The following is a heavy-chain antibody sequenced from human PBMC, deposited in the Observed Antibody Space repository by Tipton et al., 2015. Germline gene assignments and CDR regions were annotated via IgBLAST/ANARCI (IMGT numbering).Heavy chain of an antibody. CDR1: GGTFSSYA. D-gene: IGHD3-3*01. CDR2: IIPMFGTT. CDR3: AREGDFWSGWPFDY. V-gene: IGHV1-69*05. Sequence: QSGPEVKKPGSSVKVSCKASGGTFSSYAISWVRQAPGQGLQWMGGIIPMFGTTNYAQKFQGRVTITRNESASTVYMELRSLTYEDTAVYYCAREGDFWSGWPFDYWGQGTLVTVSS. J-gene: IGHJ4*02.